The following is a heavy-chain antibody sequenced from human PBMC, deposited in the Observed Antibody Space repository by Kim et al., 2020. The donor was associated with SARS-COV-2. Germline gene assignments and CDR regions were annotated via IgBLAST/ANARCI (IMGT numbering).Heavy chain of an antibody. Sequence: SETLSLTCAVYGGSFSGYYWSWIRQPPGKGLEWIGEINHSGSTNYNPSLKSRVTISVDTSKNQFSLKLSSVTAADTAVYYCARGLGRGIAGSLSGFDPWGQGTLVTVSS. CDR2: INHSGST. CDR3: ARGLGRGIAGSLSGFDP. V-gene: IGHV4-34*01. J-gene: IGHJ5*02. CDR1: GGSFSGYY. D-gene: IGHD6-13*01.